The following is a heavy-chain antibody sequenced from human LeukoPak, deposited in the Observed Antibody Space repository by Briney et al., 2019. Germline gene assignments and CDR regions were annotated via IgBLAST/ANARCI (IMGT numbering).Heavy chain of an antibody. D-gene: IGHD3-22*01. CDR2: IIPILGIA. J-gene: IGHJ4*02. CDR1: GGTFSSYT. CDR3: ARDGYYYDSSGALDY. V-gene: IGHV1-69*04. Sequence: SVKVSCKASGGTFSSYTISWVRQAPGQGLEWMGRIIPILGIANYAQKFQGRVTITADKSTSTAYMELSSLRSEDTAVYYCARDGYYYDSSGALDYCGQGTLVTVSS.